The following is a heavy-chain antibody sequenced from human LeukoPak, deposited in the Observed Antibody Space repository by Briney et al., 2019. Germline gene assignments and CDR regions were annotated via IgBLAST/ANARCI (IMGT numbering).Heavy chain of an antibody. V-gene: IGHV1-69*04. CDR2: IIPILGIA. CDR1: GNTFTSFG. CDR3: ARDQGEDSSGYQPIYYYYYGMDV. Sequence: GASVKVSCKASGNTFTSFGITWIRQAPGQVLEWMGRIIPILGIANYAQKFQGRVTITADKSTSTAYMELSSLRSEDTAVYYCARDQGEDSSGYQPIYYYYYGMDVWGQGTTVTVSS. J-gene: IGHJ6*02. D-gene: IGHD3-22*01.